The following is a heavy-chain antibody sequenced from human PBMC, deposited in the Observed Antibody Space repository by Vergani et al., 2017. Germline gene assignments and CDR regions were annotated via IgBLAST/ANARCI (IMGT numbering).Heavy chain of an antibody. J-gene: IGHJ1*01. CDR3: ATNSCGTPRCQIGYFRE. Sequence: QVHLVESGGGVVQPGRSLRLSCVVSGFTSSYYGMHWVRQAPGKGLEWVAVISYDGTQKYYADSVKGRFTISRDNSKSTLYLQMNSLRTEDTAVYYCATNSCGTPRCQIGYFREWGQGTLVTVSS. CDR1: GFTSSYYG. D-gene: IGHD2-15*01. CDR2: ISYDGTQK. V-gene: IGHV3-30*03.